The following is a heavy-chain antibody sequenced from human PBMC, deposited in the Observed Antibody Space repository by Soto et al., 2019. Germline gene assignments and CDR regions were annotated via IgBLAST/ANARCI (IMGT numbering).Heavy chain of an antibody. J-gene: IGHJ4*01. Sequence: VPTVCTPSPTLTLTCTFSGFSLSTSGKGLGWIRQPPGKVLAWLGLIYWDDDKCYSPSLKSRLTITKDTSKNQVVLTMPNMDPVDTATYFCAYSCPPYSSGWYEFDYWVYGTLFTDSS. CDR3: AYSCPPYSSGWYEFDY. CDR1: GFSLSTSGKG. V-gene: IGHV2-5*02. CDR2: IYWDDDK. D-gene: IGHD6-19*01.